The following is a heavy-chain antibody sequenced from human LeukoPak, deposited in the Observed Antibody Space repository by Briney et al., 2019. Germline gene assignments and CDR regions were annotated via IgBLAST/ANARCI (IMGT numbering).Heavy chain of an antibody. J-gene: IGHJ4*02. CDR3: APTPPHYDTLTGYFDY. CDR1: GYTFTGYY. V-gene: IGHV1-2*02. CDR2: INPNSGGT. D-gene: IGHD3-9*01. Sequence: ASVKVSCKASGYTFTGYYMHWVRQAPGQGLEWMGWINPNSGGTNYAQKFQGRVTMTRDTSISTAYMELSRLRSDDTAVYYCAPTPPHYDTLTGYFDYWGQGTPVTVPS.